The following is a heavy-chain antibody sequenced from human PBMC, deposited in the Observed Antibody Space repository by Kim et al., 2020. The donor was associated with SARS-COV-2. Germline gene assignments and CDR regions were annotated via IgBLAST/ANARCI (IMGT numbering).Heavy chain of an antibody. CDR1: GDSVSSNSAA. V-gene: IGHV6-1*01. D-gene: IGHD1-7*01. CDR3: ARDPARITGTTYYYYYGMDV. Sequence: SQTLSLTCAISGDSVSSNSAAWNWIRQSPSRGLEWLGRTYYRSKWYNDYAVSVKSRITINPDTSKNQFSLQLNSVTPEDTAVYYCARDPARITGTTYYYYYGMDVWGQGTTVTVSS. CDR2: TYYRSKWYN. J-gene: IGHJ6*02.